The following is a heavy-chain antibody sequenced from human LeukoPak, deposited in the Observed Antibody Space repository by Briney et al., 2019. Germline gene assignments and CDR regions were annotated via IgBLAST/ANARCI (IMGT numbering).Heavy chain of an antibody. J-gene: IGHJ6*02. CDR1: GGSISSYY. CDR3: ATSGVVPAAIKGSRGYYYYGMDV. Sequence: SETLSLTCTVSGGSISSYYWSWIRQPPGKGLEWIGYIYYSGSTNYNPSLKRRVTISVDPSKNQFSLKLSSVTAADTAVYYCATSGVVPAAIKGSRGYYYYGMDVWGQGTTVTVSS. CDR2: IYYSGST. D-gene: IGHD2-2*01. V-gene: IGHV4-59*01.